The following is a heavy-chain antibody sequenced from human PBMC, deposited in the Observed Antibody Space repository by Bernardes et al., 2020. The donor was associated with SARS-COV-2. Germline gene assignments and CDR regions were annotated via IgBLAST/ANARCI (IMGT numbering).Heavy chain of an antibody. D-gene: IGHD1-26*01. CDR3: ARRRALRGVDS. J-gene: IGHJ4*02. V-gene: IGHV5-51*01. CDR2: VYPDDSDT. Sequence: GGSLKISCKASGYTFTNYWIAWVRQMPGKGLEFMGMVYPDDSDTRYTPSFRGQVTVSADRSISTAYLQWSSLKATDNAIYYCARRRALRGVDSWGQGTLVTVSS. CDR1: GYTFTNYW.